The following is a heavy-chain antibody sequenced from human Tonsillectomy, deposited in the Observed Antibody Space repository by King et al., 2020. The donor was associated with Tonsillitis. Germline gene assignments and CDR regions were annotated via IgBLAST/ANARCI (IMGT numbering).Heavy chain of an antibody. CDR2: IYSGGST. V-gene: IGHV3-53*02. CDR3: ASSRSAYDFWSGYYFDY. D-gene: IGHD3-3*01. CDR1: GFTVSSNY. Sequence: VQLVETGGGLIQPGGSLRLSCAASGFTVSSNYMSWVRQAPGKGLEWVAVIYSGGSTYYADSVKGRFTISRDNSKNTLYLQKNSLRAEATAVYYCASSRSAYDFWSGYYFDYWGQGTLVTVSS. J-gene: IGHJ4*02.